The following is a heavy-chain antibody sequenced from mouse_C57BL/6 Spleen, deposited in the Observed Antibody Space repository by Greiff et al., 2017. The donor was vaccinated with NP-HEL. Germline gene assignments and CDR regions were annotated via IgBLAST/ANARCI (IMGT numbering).Heavy chain of an antibody. V-gene: IGHV1-50*01. D-gene: IGHD1-1*01. Sequence: QVQLQQPGAELVKPGASVKLSCKASGYTFTSYWMQWVKQRPGQGLEWIGEIDPSDSYTNYNQKFKGKATLTVDTSSSTAYMQLSSLTSEDSAVYYCARLYGSTSYYAMDYWGQGTSVTVSS. CDR3: ARLYGSTSYYAMDY. J-gene: IGHJ4*01. CDR1: GYTFTSYW. CDR2: IDPSDSYT.